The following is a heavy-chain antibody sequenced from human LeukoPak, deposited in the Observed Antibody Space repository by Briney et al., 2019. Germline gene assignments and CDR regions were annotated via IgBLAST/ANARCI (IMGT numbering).Heavy chain of an antibody. D-gene: IGHD6-19*01. CDR1: GFSFSINA. CDR2: ISGIGDTL. V-gene: IGHV3-23*01. Sequence: PGGSLRLSCVASGFSFSINAMIWVRQAPGKGLEWVSGISGIGDTLFYSDPVKGRFTISRDNSKNTFFLQMNTLRAADTAAYYCAKGSGSGWYGWFAPWGQGTLVTVSS. J-gene: IGHJ5*02. CDR3: AKGSGSGWYGWFAP.